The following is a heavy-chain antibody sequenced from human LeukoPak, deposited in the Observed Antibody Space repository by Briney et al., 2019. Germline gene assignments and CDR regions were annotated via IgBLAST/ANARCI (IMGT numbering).Heavy chain of an antibody. J-gene: IGHJ5*02. CDR3: ARARPKTEYSSSAWFDP. D-gene: IGHD6-13*01. V-gene: IGHV1-46*01. Sequence: GASVKVSCKASGYTFTSYGISWVRQAPGQGLEWMGIINPSGGTTSYAQKFQGRVTMTRDTSTSTLYMELSSLRSEDTAVYYCARARPKTEYSSSAWFDPWGQGTLVTVSS. CDR2: INPSGGTT. CDR1: GYTFTSYG.